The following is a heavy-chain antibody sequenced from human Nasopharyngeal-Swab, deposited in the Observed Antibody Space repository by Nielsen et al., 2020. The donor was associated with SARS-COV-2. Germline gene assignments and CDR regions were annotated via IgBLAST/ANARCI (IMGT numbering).Heavy chain of an antibody. D-gene: IGHD1-7*01. CDR1: GFTFGDYA. CDR3: TRDYLGYNWNYGCY. V-gene: IGHV3-49*03. J-gene: IGHJ4*02. Sequence: GGSLRLSCTASGFTFGDYAMSWFRQAPGKGLEWVGFIRSKAYGGTTEYAASVKGRFTISRDDSKSIAYLQMNSLKTEDTAVYYCTRDYLGYNWNYGCYWGQGTLVTVSP. CDR2: IRSKAYGGTT.